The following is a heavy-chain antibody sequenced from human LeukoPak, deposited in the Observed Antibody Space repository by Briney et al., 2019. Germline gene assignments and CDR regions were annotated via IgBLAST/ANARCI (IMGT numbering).Heavy chain of an antibody. Sequence: GGSLRLSCAASGLIVSGNYMGWVRQAPGKGLEWVSVLFSGGTTYYADSVTDRFTISRDNSKNTLYLQMNSLRAEDTAVYYCARVHGDYSVDYWGQGTLVTVSS. CDR3: ARVHGDYSVDY. CDR1: GLIVSGNY. V-gene: IGHV3-66*01. J-gene: IGHJ4*02. D-gene: IGHD4-17*01. CDR2: LFSGGTT.